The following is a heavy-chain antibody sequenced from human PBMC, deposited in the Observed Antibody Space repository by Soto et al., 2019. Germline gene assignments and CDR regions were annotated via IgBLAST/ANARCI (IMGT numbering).Heavy chain of an antibody. CDR1: AGSMSSSSSY. Sequence: SETLSLTCPVSAGSMSSSSSYWGGIRQAPGKGLEWIGSIYYSGSTYYNPSLKSRVTISVDTSKNQFSLKLSSVTAADTAVYYCASRFIYGDYGPSWFDPWGQGTLVTVSS. CDR3: ASRFIYGDYGPSWFDP. J-gene: IGHJ5*02. D-gene: IGHD4-17*01. V-gene: IGHV4-39*01. CDR2: IYYSGST.